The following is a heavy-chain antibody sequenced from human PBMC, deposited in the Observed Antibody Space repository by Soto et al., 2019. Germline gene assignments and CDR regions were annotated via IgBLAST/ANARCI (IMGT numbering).Heavy chain of an antibody. D-gene: IGHD3-16*01. CDR3: ARDVMGHDNYETIGYYVDH. CDR2: IDPSGGVT. CDR1: GYTFTKFH. Sequence: QVQLIQFGAEVKKPGASVKVSCRASGYTFTKFHIHWVRQAPGQGLEWMGLIDPSGGVTRDAQRFQGRITMTSDKSTRSVYMELRGPTSEDRVVYYCARDVMGHDNYETIGYYVDHWGPGALVTVSS. J-gene: IGHJ4*02. V-gene: IGHV1-46*01.